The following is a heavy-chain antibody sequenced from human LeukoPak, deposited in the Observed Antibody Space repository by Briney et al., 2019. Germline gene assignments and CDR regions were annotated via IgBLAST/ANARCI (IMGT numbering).Heavy chain of an antibody. Sequence: GGSLRLSCAASGFTFSIYAMNWVRQAPGKGLEWVSTISGNGGRISNADSVKGRFTVSRVNSKNTLYLQMNSLGAEDTAVYYCAKDREGGYCSGGSCSFDYWGQGTLVTVSS. D-gene: IGHD2-15*01. CDR1: GFTFSIYA. CDR2: ISGNGGRI. CDR3: AKDREGGYCSGGSCSFDY. V-gene: IGHV3-23*01. J-gene: IGHJ4*02.